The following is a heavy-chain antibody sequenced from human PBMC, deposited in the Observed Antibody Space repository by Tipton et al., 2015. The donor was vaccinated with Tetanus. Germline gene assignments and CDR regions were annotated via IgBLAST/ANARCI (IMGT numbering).Heavy chain of an antibody. CDR2: IYYSGTT. Sequence: TLSLTCDVSGGPVSSSNWWSWVRQAPGKGLEWIGEIYYSGTTNYNPSLKSRVTISTDKSKNQVSLRLNSVTAADTAVYFCARIPDYYYGMDVWGQGTTVTVSS. CDR3: ARIPDYYYGMDV. V-gene: IGHV4-4*01. J-gene: IGHJ6*02. CDR1: GGPVSSSNW.